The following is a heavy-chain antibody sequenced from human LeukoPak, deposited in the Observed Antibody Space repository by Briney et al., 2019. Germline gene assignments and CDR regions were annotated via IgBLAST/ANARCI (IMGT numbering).Heavy chain of an antibody. D-gene: IGHD2-2*01. CDR3: ARDPALDY. Sequence: GGSLRLSCAASGFTFSSHWMTWVRQAPGKGLEWVASIKQGGSEKYYADSVKGRFTISRDNAKNSLYLQMNSLRAEDTAVYYCARDPALDYWGQGTLVTVSS. V-gene: IGHV3-7*01. CDR2: IKQGGSEK. CDR1: GFTFSSHW. J-gene: IGHJ4*02.